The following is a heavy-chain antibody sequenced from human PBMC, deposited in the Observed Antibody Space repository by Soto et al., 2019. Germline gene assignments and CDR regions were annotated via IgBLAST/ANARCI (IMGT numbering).Heavy chain of an antibody. CDR3: ARDPSGSYFTDYYYGMDV. D-gene: IGHD1-26*01. V-gene: IGHV4-61*01. CDR2: IYYSGST. Sequence: SETLSLTCTVSGGSVSSGSYYWSWIRQPPGKGLEWIGYIYYSGSTNYNPSLKSRVTISVDTSKNQFSLKLSSVTAADTAVYYCARDPSGSYFTDYYYGMDVWGQGTTVTV. J-gene: IGHJ6*02. CDR1: GGSVSSGSYY.